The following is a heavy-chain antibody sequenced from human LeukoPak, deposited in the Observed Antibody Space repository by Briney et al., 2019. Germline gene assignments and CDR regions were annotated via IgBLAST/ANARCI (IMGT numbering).Heavy chain of an antibody. Sequence: SETLSLTCAVSGGSISSSNWWSWVRQPPGKGLEWIGSIYYSGSTYYNPSLKSRVTISVDTSKNQFSLKLSSVTAADTAVYYCARDRRNYDSSGYSDYYFDYWGQGTLVTVSS. CDR3: ARDRRNYDSSGYSDYYFDY. CDR1: GGSISSSNW. J-gene: IGHJ4*02. D-gene: IGHD3-22*01. CDR2: IYYSGST. V-gene: IGHV4-4*02.